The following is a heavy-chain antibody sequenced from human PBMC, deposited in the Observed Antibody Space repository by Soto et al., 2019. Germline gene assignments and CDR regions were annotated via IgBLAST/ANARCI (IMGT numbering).Heavy chain of an antibody. V-gene: IGHV5-51*01. J-gene: IGHJ4*02. CDR1: GYSFTSYW. Sequence: PGESLKISCKGSGYSFTSYWIGWVRQMPGKGLEWMGIIYPGDSDTRYSPSFQGQVTISADKSISTAYLQWSSLKASDTAMYYCARHFMGLLRGYSGYDYVYYFDYWGQGTLVTVSS. CDR3: ARHFMGLLRGYSGYDYVYYFDY. D-gene: IGHD5-12*01. CDR2: IYPGDSDT.